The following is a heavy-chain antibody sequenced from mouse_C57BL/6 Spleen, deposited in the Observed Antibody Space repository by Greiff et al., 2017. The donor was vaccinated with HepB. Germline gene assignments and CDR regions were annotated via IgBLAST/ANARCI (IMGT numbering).Heavy chain of an antibody. CDR3: ARAPFITTSGGFDY. CDR1: GYTFTSYW. D-gene: IGHD1-1*01. CDR2: IDPSDSYT. J-gene: IGHJ2*01. Sequence: VQLQQPGAELVMPGASVKLSCKASGYTFTSYWMHWVKQRPGQGLEWIGEIDPSDSYTNYNQKFKGKSTLTVDKSSSTAYMQLSSLTSEDSAVYYCARAPFITTSGGFDYWGQGTTHTVSS. V-gene: IGHV1-69*01.